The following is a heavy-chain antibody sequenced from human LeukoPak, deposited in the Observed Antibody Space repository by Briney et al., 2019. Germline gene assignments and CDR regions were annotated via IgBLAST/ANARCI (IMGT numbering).Heavy chain of an antibody. D-gene: IGHD1-26*01. CDR2: INPSGGST. Sequence: ASVKVSCKASGYTFTTYYMHWVRQAPGQGLEWMGIINPSGGSTSYAQKFQGRVTMTRDTSTSTVYMELSSLRAEDTAVYYCARDFCIVGATHPGDYYGMDVWGQGTTVTVSS. CDR3: ARDFCIVGATHPGDYYGMDV. CDR1: GYTFTTYY. V-gene: IGHV1-46*01. J-gene: IGHJ6*02.